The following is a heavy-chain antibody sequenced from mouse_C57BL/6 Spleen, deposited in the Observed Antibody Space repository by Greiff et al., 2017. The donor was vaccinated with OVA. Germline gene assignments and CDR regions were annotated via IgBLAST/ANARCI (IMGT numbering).Heavy chain of an antibody. V-gene: IGHV7-3*01. D-gene: IGHD2-3*01. CDR3: ARYGWLLRTNYYAMDY. CDR1: GFTFTDYY. Sequence: EVKLVESGGGLVQPGGSLSLSCAASGFTFTDYYMSWVRQPPGKALEWLGFIRNKANGYTTEYSASVKGRFTISRDNSQSILYLQRNALRAEDSATYYGARYGWLLRTNYYAMDYWGQGTSVTVSS. CDR2: IRNKANGYTT. J-gene: IGHJ4*01.